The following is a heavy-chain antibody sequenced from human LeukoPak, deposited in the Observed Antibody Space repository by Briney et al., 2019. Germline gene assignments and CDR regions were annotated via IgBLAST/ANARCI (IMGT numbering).Heavy chain of an antibody. D-gene: IGHD3-22*01. CDR3: ARYYYDSSGRTSGDAFDI. Sequence: PGGSLRLSCAASGFTFSSYSMNWVRQAPGKGLEWVSYISSSSSTIYYADSVKGRFTISRDNARNSLYLQMNSLRAEDTAVYYCARYYYDSSGRTSGDAFDIWGQGTMVTVSS. J-gene: IGHJ3*02. V-gene: IGHV3-48*01. CDR1: GFTFSSYS. CDR2: ISSSSSTI.